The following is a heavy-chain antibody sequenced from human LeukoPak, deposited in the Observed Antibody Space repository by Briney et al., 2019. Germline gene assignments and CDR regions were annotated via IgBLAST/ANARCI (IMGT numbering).Heavy chain of an antibody. V-gene: IGHV4-59*01. CDR3: ARTREWGIAVGEDWFDP. Sequence: PSETLSLTCTVSGGSISSYYWSWIRQPPGKGLEWIGYIYYSGSTNYNPSLKSRVTILVDTSKNQFSLKLSSVTAADTAVYYCARTREWGIAVGEDWFDPWGQGTLVTVSS. D-gene: IGHD6-19*01. CDR1: GGSISSYY. J-gene: IGHJ5*02. CDR2: IYYSGST.